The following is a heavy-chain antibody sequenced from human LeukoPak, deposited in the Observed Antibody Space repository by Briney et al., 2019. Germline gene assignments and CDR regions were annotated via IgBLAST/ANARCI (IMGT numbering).Heavy chain of an antibody. CDR3: ANLHYDILTGPDNWFDP. J-gene: IGHJ5*02. Sequence: SETLSLTCTVSGGSISSYYWSWIREPPGKGLEWIGYIYTSRSTNYNPSLKSRVTISVDTSKNQFSLKLSSVTAVDTAVYYCANLHYDILTGPDNWFDPWGQGTLVTVSS. D-gene: IGHD3-9*01. CDR1: GGSISSYY. V-gene: IGHV4-4*09. CDR2: IYTSRST.